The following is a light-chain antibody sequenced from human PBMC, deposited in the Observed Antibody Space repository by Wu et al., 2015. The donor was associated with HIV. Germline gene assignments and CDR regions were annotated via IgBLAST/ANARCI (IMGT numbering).Light chain of an antibody. CDR2: ATS. CDR1: QGISKS. Sequence: DIQMTQSPSSLSASVGDRVTITRRASQGISKSLAWYQQKPGKAPKLLLYATSRLESGVPSRFSGSGSVTDYTLTISSLQPEDFVTYYCQQYYSTPLTFGGGTKVEIK. V-gene: IGKV1-NL1*01. CDR3: QQYYSTPLT. J-gene: IGKJ4*01.